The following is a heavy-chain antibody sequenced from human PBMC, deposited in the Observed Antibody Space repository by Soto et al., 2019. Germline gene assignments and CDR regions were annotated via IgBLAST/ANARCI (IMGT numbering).Heavy chain of an antibody. V-gene: IGHV3-74*01. CDR3: ARGVRYCSGGSCYSRAFDI. J-gene: IGHJ3*02. Sequence: GGSLRLSCAASGFTFSSYWRHWVRQAPGKGLVWVSRINSDGSSTSYADSVKGRFTISRDNAKNTLYLQMNSLRAEDTAVYYCARGVRYCSGGSCYSRAFDIWGQGTMVTVSS. CDR2: INSDGSST. D-gene: IGHD2-15*01. CDR1: GFTFSSYW.